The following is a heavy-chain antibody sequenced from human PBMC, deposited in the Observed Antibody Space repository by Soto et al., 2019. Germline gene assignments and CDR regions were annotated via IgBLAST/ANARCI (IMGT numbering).Heavy chain of an antibody. CDR1: GNSISTGAYY. V-gene: IGHV4-31*03. CDR2: IFYSGNA. J-gene: IGHJ4*02. Sequence: SETLSLTCTVSGNSISTGAYYWSWLRQHPVKGLEWIGHIFYSGNAHYSPSLESRVTISVDTSKNQFSLKLISVTVADTALYYCAREGRSAAPQAGFDFWGQGTLVTVSS. CDR3: AREGRSAAPQAGFDF. D-gene: IGHD3-10*01.